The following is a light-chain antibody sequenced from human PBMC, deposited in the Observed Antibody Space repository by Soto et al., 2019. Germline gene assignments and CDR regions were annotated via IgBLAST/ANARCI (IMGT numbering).Light chain of an antibody. CDR2: EVS. CDR1: SSDVGGYNY. V-gene: IGLV2-14*01. J-gene: IGLJ1*01. Sequence: QSALTQPASVSGSPGQSITISCTGTSSDVGGYNYVSWYQQHPGKAPKLMIYEVSNRPSGVSNRFSGSKSGNTASLTISGLQAEDEADHYCSSYTSSSTLEGVFGTGTKVTVL. CDR3: SSYTSSSTLEGV.